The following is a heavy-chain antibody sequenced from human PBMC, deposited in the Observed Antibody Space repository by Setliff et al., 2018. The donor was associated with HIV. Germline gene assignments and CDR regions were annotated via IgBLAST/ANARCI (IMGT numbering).Heavy chain of an antibody. D-gene: IGHD3-9*01. CDR3: ARENYDILTGYYDY. V-gene: IGHV3-48*01. CDR1: GFTFGYYN. CDR2: ISSTSRTI. J-gene: IGHJ4*02. Sequence: PGGSLRLSCAASGFTFGYYNMNWVRQAPGKGLEWVSYISSTSRTIYYADSVKGRFTISRDNSKNTLYLQMNSLRAEDTAVYYCARENYDILTGYYDYWGQGALVTVSS.